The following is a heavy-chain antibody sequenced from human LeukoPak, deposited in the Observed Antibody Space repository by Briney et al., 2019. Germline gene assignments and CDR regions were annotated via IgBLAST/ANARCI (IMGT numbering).Heavy chain of an antibody. CDR3: ARAPYNWKENDAFDI. CDR1: GGSISSYY. Sequence: KPSETLSLTCTVSGGSISSYYWSWIQQPAGKGLEWIGRIYTSGSTNYNPSLKSRVTMSVDTSKNQFSLKLSSVTAADTAVYYCARAPYNWKENDAFDIWGQGTMVTVSS. V-gene: IGHV4-4*07. CDR2: IYTSGST. J-gene: IGHJ3*02. D-gene: IGHD1-1*01.